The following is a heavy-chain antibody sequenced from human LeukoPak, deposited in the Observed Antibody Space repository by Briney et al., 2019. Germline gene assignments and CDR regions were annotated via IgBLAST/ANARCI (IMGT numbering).Heavy chain of an antibody. V-gene: IGHV4-59*01. CDR1: GGSISSYY. CDR3: ARVKGSDYDSSGDAFDI. D-gene: IGHD3-22*01. CDR2: IYYSGST. Sequence: SETLSLTCTVSGGSISSYYWSWIRQPPGQGLEWIGYIYYSGSTNYNPSLKSRVTISVDTSKNQFSLKLSSVTAADTAVYYCARVKGSDYDSSGDAFDIWGQGTMVTVSS. J-gene: IGHJ3*02.